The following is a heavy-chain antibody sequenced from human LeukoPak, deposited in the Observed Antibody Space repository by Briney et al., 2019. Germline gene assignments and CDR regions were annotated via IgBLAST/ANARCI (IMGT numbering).Heavy chain of an antibody. V-gene: IGHV4-4*07. J-gene: IGHJ2*01. CDR1: GGSISSYY. D-gene: IGHD3-22*01. CDR2: IYTSGST. Sequence: SETLSLTCTVSGGSISSYYWSWIRQPAGKGLEWIGRIYTSGSTTYNPSLKSRVTMSVDTSKNQFSLKLSSVTAADTAVYYCASTPYYYDSSGYYYWYFDLWGRGTLVTVSS. CDR3: ASTPYYYDSSGYYYWYFDL.